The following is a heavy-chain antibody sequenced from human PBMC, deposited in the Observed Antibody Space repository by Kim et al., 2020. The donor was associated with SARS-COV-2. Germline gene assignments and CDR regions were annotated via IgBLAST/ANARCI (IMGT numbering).Heavy chain of an antibody. Sequence: GGSLRLSCAASGFTFTSYWMHGVRQAPGKGLVWVSHINGDGSDTTYGDSVGGRLTISRDNAKNTVYLQMNSLRAEDTAVYYCARSTTYYRTVAFDIWGQGTMVSVSS. D-gene: IGHD3-22*01. J-gene: IGHJ3*02. CDR1: GFTFTSYW. V-gene: IGHV3-74*01. CDR2: INGDGSDT. CDR3: ARSTTYYRTVAFDI.